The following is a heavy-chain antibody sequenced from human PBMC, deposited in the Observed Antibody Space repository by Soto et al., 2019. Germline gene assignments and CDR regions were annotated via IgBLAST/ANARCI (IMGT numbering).Heavy chain of an antibody. CDR1: GFTFSSYA. V-gene: IGHV3-64D*06. D-gene: IGHD5-12*01. CDR3: VKSRGGNNFDFFD. Sequence: PGVSLRLSCSGSGFTFSSYAMHWVRQAPGKGLEYVSGVRGNGDPPFYADSVKGRFTISRDNSKNTLYLQMSSLSADDTAVYYCVKSRGGNNFDFFDWGQGALVTVSS. CDR2: VRGNGDPP. J-gene: IGHJ4*02.